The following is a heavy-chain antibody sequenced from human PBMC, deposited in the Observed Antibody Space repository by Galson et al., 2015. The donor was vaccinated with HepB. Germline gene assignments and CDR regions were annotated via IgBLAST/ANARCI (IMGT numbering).Heavy chain of an antibody. CDR2: IDWDDDK. V-gene: IGHV2-70*11. D-gene: IGHD5-18*01. CDR1: GFSLTTTGMC. Sequence: PALVKPTQTLTLTCNFSGFSLTTTGMCVSWIRQPPGKALEWLARIDWDDDKYYGTSLKTRLTISKDTSKNQVVLTMTNMDPVDTATYYCARTRAGHSYGYIDSWGQGTLVTVSS. J-gene: IGHJ4*02. CDR3: ARTRAGHSYGYIDS.